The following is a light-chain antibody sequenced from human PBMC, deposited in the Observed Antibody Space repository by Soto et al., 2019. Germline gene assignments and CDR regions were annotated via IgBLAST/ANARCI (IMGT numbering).Light chain of an antibody. V-gene: IGKV3-15*01. J-gene: IGKJ1*01. CDR1: QSVRSN. Sequence: EIVTTQSPATLSVSPGEKATLSCRASQSVRSNLAWYQQKPGQAPRLLIYGASTRATGVPARFSGSGSGTEFTLTISSLQSEDFAVYYCQQYNNWPPWTFGQGTKVEIK. CDR2: GAS. CDR3: QQYNNWPPWT.